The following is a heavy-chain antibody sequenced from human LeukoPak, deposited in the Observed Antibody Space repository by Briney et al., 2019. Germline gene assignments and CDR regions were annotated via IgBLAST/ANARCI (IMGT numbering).Heavy chain of an antibody. Sequence: GGSLRLSCAASGFTFSSYAISWVRQAPGKGLEWVSAISGSGGSTYYADSVKGRFTISRDNSKNTLYLQMNSLRAEDTAVYYCASRQYYDFWSGYYSPRDWFDPWGQGTLVTVSS. V-gene: IGHV3-23*01. D-gene: IGHD3-3*01. CDR3: ASRQYYDFWSGYYSPRDWFDP. J-gene: IGHJ5*02. CDR1: GFTFSSYA. CDR2: ISGSGGST.